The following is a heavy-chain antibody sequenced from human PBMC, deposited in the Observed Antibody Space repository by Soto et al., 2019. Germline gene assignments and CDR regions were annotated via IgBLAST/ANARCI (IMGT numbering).Heavy chain of an antibody. Sequence: EVQLVESGGGLVQPGGSLRLSCVASGFTFSTDSMNWVRQAPGKGLEWVAHISTSGATRYYADSVKGRFTSSRDNAKTSLYLQLDSLRNEDTAVYYCARFFGRGLDYWGQGTLVTVSS. CDR1: GFTFSTDS. CDR2: ISTSGATR. J-gene: IGHJ4*02. V-gene: IGHV3-48*02. CDR3: ARFFGRGLDY. D-gene: IGHD3-10*01.